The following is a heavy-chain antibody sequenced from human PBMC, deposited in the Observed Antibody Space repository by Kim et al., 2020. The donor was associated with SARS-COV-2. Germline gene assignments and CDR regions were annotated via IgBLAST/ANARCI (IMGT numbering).Heavy chain of an antibody. Sequence: ASVKVSCKASGYTFTSYAMHWVRQAPGQRLEWMGWINAGNGNTKYSQKFQGRVTITRDTSASTAYMELSSLRSEDTAVYYCARDRASIAAAGTSHWFDPWGQGTLVTVSS. CDR2: INAGNGNT. J-gene: IGHJ5*02. V-gene: IGHV1-3*01. CDR1: GYTFTSYA. CDR3: ARDRASIAAAGTSHWFDP. D-gene: IGHD6-13*01.